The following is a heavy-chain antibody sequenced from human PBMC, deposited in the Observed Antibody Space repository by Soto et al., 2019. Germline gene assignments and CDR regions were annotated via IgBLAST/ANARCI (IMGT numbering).Heavy chain of an antibody. CDR2: FSRSNGVA. D-gene: IGHD2-15*01. J-gene: IGHJ4*02. CDR1: GFTFSHYT. V-gene: IGHV3-23*01. CDR3: ANGGLHGSIDGGLSYFHH. Sequence: EVQMLESGGYLVQPGGSLRVSCASGFTFSHYTMAWVRQAPGKGLEWVSGFSRSNGVAYYADSVKGRFTISRDNSKNTVFLQMNSLRAEDTVVYYCANGGLHGSIDGGLSYFHHWDQGTLVTVSS.